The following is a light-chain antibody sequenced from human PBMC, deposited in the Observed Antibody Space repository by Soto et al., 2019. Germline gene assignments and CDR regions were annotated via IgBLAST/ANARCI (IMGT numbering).Light chain of an antibody. CDR3: QQYDGSPLT. Sequence: EIVWTQSPGTLSLSPGERATLPCRASQSLSINSLAWYQQKPGQSPRLLVYGASTRDTGIPDRFRGSGSGTDFALTISSLEPEDFAMYYCQQYDGSPLTFGPGTKVDIK. V-gene: IGKV3-20*01. CDR1: QSLSINS. J-gene: IGKJ3*01. CDR2: GAS.